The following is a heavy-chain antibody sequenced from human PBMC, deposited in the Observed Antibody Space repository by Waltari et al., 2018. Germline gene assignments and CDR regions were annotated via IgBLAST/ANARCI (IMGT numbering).Heavy chain of an antibody. V-gene: IGHV3-30*09. CDR1: GFTFSSSA. CDR2: ISYDGSNK. D-gene: IGHD1-26*01. CDR3: ARDPNVGRIDY. Sequence: QVQLVESGGGVVQPGRSLRLSCAASGFTFSSSAMHWVRQAPGKGLEWVTIISYDGSNKYYADSVKGRFAISRDNSENTLYLQMNSLRAEDTAVYYCARDPNVGRIDYWGQGTLVTVSS. J-gene: IGHJ4*02.